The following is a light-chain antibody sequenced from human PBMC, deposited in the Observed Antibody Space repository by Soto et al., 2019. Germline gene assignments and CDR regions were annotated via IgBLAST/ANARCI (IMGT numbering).Light chain of an antibody. J-gene: IGKJ1*01. V-gene: IGKV3-20*01. CDR1: QSVTSSY. CDR3: QQYGSSPWT. CDR2: GAS. Sequence: IVLPQSHGTLSFSPGERAALSCRATQSVTSSYLAWYQQKTGQAPRLLIYGASSRATDIPDRFSGSGSGTDFTLTISSLEPEDFAVYYCQQYGSSPWTFGQGTKVDIK.